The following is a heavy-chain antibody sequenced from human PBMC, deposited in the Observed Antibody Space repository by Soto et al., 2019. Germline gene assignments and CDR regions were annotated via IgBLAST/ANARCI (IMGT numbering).Heavy chain of an antibody. V-gene: IGHV4-59*01. CDR3: ARDLGIGSSGPFDY. Sequence: SETLSLTRTVSGDSITDYYWSWIRQAPGKGLEWIGFIYHSGNTNYKSSLKGRVTMSMDTSKSQFFLKLASVTAADTAVYYCARDLGIGSSGPFDYWGQGALVTVSS. CDR2: IYHSGNT. CDR1: GDSITDYY. D-gene: IGHD6-13*01. J-gene: IGHJ4*02.